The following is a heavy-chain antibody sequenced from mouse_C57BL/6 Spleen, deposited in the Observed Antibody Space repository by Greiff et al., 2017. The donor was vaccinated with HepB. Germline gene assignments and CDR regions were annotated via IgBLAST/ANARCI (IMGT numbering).Heavy chain of an antibody. D-gene: IGHD1-1*01. V-gene: IGHV1-69*01. CDR1: GYTFTSYW. Sequence: QVRLQQPGAELVMPGASVKLSCKASGYTFTSYWMHWVKQRPGQGLEWIGEIDPSDSYTNYNQKFKGKSTLTVDKSSSTAYMQLSSLTSEDSAVYYCARRIYYYAQYYFDYWGQGTTLTVSS. J-gene: IGHJ2*01. CDR2: IDPSDSYT. CDR3: ARRIYYYAQYYFDY.